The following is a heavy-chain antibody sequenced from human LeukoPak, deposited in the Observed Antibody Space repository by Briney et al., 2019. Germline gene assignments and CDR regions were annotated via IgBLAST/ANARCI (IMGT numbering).Heavy chain of an antibody. CDR2: ISGSGGST. CDR3: AKVSGSGSAYYYYGMDV. V-gene: IGHV3-23*01. D-gene: IGHD3-10*01. Sequence: GGSLRLSCAASGFTFSSYAMSWVRQAPGKGMEWVLSISGSGGSTYYADSVKGRFTISRDYSKNTLYLQMNNLRAEGTAVYYCAKVSGSGSAYYYYGMDVWGQGTTVTVSS. CDR1: GFTFSSYA. J-gene: IGHJ6*02.